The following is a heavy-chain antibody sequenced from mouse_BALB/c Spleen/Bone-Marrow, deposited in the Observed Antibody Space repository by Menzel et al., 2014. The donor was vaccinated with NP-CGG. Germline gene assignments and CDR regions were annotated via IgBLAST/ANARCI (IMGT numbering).Heavy chain of an antibody. Sequence: DVQLQESGPSLVKPSQTLSLTCSVTGDSIXSGYWNWIRKFPGNKLEYMGYISYSGSTYYNPSLKSRISITRDTSKNQYYLQLNSVTTEDTATYYCATGNAMDYWGQGTSVTVSS. CDR1: GDSIXSGY. CDR3: ATGNAMDY. D-gene: IGHD4-1*01. V-gene: IGHV3-8*02. CDR2: ISYSGST. J-gene: IGHJ4*01.